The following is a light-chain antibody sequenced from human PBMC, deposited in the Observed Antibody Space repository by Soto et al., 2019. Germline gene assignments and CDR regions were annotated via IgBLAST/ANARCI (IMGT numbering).Light chain of an antibody. J-gene: IGLJ2*01. CDR3: SSYAGSNNFQV. V-gene: IGLV2-8*01. Sequence: QSALTQPPSASGSPGQSATISCTGTSSDVGGYNYVSWYQQHPGKAPKVMIYEVNKRPSGVPDRFSGSKSGNTASLTVSGLQTDDEAVYYCSSYAGSNNFQVFGGGTKLTVL. CDR2: EVN. CDR1: SSDVGGYNY.